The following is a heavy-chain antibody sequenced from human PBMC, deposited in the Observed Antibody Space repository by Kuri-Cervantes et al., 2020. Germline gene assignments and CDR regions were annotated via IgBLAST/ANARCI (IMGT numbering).Heavy chain of an antibody. D-gene: IGHD2-15*01. CDR2: INAGNGNT. CDR1: GYTFTSYA. CDR3: ARDRGYCSGGRCYFDY. V-gene: IGHV1-3*01. J-gene: IGHJ4*02. Sequence: ASVKVSCKASGYTFTSYAMHWVRQAPGQRLEWMGWINAGNGNTKYSQKFQGRVTITRDTSASTAYMELSSLRSDDAAVYYCARDRGYCSGGRCYFDYWGQGTLVTVSS.